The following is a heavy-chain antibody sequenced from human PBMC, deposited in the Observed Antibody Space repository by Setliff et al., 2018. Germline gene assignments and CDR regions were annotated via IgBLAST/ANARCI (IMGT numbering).Heavy chain of an antibody. CDR2: ISPYNGYI. J-gene: IGHJ4*02. D-gene: IGHD3-22*01. V-gene: IGHV1-18*01. Sequence: ASVKVSCKASGYTFSTYGIAWVRQAPGQGLEWMGWISPYNGYIIYAHKFQGRVTMTTDTSTGTADMELSSLRSDDTAVYYCARVPQEALYYYDRGNHFDSWGQGTLVTVSS. CDR1: GYTFSTYG. CDR3: ARVPQEALYYYDRGNHFDS.